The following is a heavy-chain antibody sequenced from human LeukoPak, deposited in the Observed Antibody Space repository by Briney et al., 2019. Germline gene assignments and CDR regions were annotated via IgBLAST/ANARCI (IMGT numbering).Heavy chain of an antibody. CDR3: ARVRDYGDRRSYFDY. D-gene: IGHD4-17*01. Sequence: SETLSLTCTVSGGSISSYYWSWIRQPPGKGLEWIGYIYYSGSTNYNPSLKSRVTISVDTSKNQFSLKLSSVTAADTAVYYCARVRDYGDRRSYFDYWGQGTLVTVSP. V-gene: IGHV4-59*01. CDR2: IYYSGST. CDR1: GGSISSYY. J-gene: IGHJ4*02.